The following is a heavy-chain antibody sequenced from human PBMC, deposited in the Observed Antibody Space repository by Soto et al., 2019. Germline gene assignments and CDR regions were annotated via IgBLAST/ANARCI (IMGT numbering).Heavy chain of an antibody. D-gene: IGHD4-17*01. CDR1: GGSISSSSYY. V-gene: IGHV4-39*01. Sequence: SETLSLTCTVSGGSISSSSYYWGWIRQPPGKGLEWIGSIYYSGSTYYNPSLKSRVTISVDTSKNQFSLKLSSVTAADTAVYYCASQTTGAFDPWGQGTLVTVSS. J-gene: IGHJ5*02. CDR3: ASQTTGAFDP. CDR2: IYYSGST.